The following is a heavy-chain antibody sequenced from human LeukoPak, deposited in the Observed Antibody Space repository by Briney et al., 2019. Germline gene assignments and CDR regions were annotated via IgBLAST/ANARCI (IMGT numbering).Heavy chain of an antibody. CDR3: AGKNWH. V-gene: IGHV3-74*01. J-gene: IGHJ4*02. CDR2: INSDGSST. D-gene: IGHD2/OR15-2a*01. CDR1: GFSISNFW. Sequence: PGGSLRLSCAASGFSISNFWMHWVRQAPGKGLVWVSRINSDGSSTTYADSVKGRFTISRDNAKNTLYLQMNSLRVDDTAVYYCAGKNWHWGQGTLVTVSS.